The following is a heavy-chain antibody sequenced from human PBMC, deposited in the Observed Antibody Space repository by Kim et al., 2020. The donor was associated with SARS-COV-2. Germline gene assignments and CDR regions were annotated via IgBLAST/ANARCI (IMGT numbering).Heavy chain of an antibody. V-gene: IGHV3-48*04. CDR3: ARDPGNFYDSSGYYYG. CDR1: GFTFSRYS. Sequence: GGSLRLSCAASGFTFSRYSMNWVRQAPGKGLEWVSHISSSSTTYYADSVKGRFTISRDNAKNSLYLQMNSLRAEDTTVYYCARDPGNFYDSSGYYYGWGQGTLVTVSS. CDR2: ISSSSTT. D-gene: IGHD3-22*01. J-gene: IGHJ4*02.